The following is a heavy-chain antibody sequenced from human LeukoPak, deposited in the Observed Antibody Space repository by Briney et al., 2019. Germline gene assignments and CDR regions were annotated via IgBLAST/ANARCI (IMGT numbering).Heavy chain of an antibody. CDR3: VRRAAVRGMDF. Sequence: GGSLRLSCTASGLIFDTHTLTWVRQAPGKGLEWVASISGSGDSTNYGDSVKGRFTISRDNFKRTVHLEMSNLRADDTAMYYCVRRAAVRGMDFWGLGTTVIVSS. CDR1: GLIFDTHT. CDR2: ISGSGDST. V-gene: IGHV3-23*01. J-gene: IGHJ6*02. D-gene: IGHD1-14*01.